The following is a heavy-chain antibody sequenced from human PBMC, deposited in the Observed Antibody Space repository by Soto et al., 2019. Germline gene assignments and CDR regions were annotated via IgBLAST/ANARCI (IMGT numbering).Heavy chain of an antibody. D-gene: IGHD2-15*01. CDR3: VRTSLVVAAATREDY. Sequence: EVQLVESGGGLVQPGGYLRLSCAASGFTFRSYWMPWVRQATGKGLVWVSRINSDGSSTSYADSVNGRFTISRDKAKNPLDLQMNSQRAEDTSVYYCVRTSLVVAAATREDYWGQGTLVTVSS. J-gene: IGHJ4*02. CDR2: INSDGSST. V-gene: IGHV3-74*01. CDR1: GFTFRSYW.